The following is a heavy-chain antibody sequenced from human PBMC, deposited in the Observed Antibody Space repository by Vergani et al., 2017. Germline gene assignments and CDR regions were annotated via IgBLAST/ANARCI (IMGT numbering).Heavy chain of an antibody. Sequence: VQLVESGGGVVQPGGSLKLSCAASGFTFSGSAMHWVRQASGKGLEWVSAISGSGGSTYYADSVKGRFTISRDNAKNSLYLQMNSLRAEDTALYYCAKEGYYDFWSGLLDPWGQGTLVTVSS. V-gene: IGHV3-23*04. CDR2: ISGSGGST. CDR3: AKEGYYDFWSGLLDP. D-gene: IGHD3-3*01. J-gene: IGHJ5*02. CDR1: GFTFSGSA.